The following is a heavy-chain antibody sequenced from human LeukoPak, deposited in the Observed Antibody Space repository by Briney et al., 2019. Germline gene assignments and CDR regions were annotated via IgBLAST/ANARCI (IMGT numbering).Heavy chain of an antibody. CDR3: ARDGEGQGSSWPLYYFDY. Sequence: PGGSLRLSCAASGFTFSSYSMNWVRQAPGKGLEWVSYISSSSSTIYYADSVKGRFTIFRDNAKNSLYLQMNSLRAEDTAVYYCARDGEGQGSSWPLYYFDYLGQGTLVTVSS. V-gene: IGHV3-48*01. CDR2: ISSSSSTI. D-gene: IGHD6-13*01. J-gene: IGHJ4*02. CDR1: GFTFSSYS.